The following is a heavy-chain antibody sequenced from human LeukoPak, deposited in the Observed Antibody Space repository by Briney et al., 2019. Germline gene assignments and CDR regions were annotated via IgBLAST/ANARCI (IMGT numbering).Heavy chain of an antibody. Sequence: PSQTLSLTCAVSGGSISSGGYSWSWVRQPPGKGLEWLGYIYHSGSTYYNPSLKSRVTISVDRSKNQFSLKLSSVTAADTAVYYCARLDYYGSGVFDIWGQGTTVTVSS. J-gene: IGHJ3*02. CDR3: ARLDYYGSGVFDI. CDR2: IYHSGST. CDR1: GGSISSGGYS. V-gene: IGHV4-30-2*01. D-gene: IGHD3-10*01.